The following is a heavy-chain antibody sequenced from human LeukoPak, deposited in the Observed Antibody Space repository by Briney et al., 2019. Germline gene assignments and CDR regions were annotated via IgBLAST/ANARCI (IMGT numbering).Heavy chain of an antibody. D-gene: IGHD6-19*01. J-gene: IGHJ4*02. CDR3: ARGYNSGWWDY. V-gene: IGHV5-51*01. Sequence: GESLKISCKGSGYRFTSCWIGWVRQVPGKGLEWMGIIYPGDSDTRYSPSFQGQVTISADKSISTAYLQWSSLKASDSAMYYCARGYNSGWWDYWGQGTLVTVSS. CDR1: GYRFTSCW. CDR2: IYPGDSDT.